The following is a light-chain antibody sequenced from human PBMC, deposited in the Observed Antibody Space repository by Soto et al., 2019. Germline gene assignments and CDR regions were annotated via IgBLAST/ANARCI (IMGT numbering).Light chain of an antibody. CDR1: QSIGGN. V-gene: IGKV3-15*01. J-gene: IGKJ2*03. CDR2: DVS. CDR3: QQYYYTPYS. Sequence: EIVVTQSPAALSVSPGERATLSCRASQSIGGNLAWYQQKPGQAPRLLIYDVSTRATGIPARFSGSGSGTDFTLTISRLQAEDVAVYYCQQYYYTPYSFGQGTKLEIK.